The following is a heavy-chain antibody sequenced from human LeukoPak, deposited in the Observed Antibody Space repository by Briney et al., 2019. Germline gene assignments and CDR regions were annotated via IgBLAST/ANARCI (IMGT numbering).Heavy chain of an antibody. CDR3: ARGPSGSDY. V-gene: IGHV1-2*06. Sequence: ASVKVSCKVSGYTFTGYYLHWLRQAPGQGLEWMGRINPSSGDTNYAQKFQGRVTMTRDTFINTASMALSSLRSDDTAVYYCARGPSGSDYWGQGTLVTVSS. CDR2: INPSSGDT. D-gene: IGHD3-10*01. CDR1: GYTFTGYY. J-gene: IGHJ4*02.